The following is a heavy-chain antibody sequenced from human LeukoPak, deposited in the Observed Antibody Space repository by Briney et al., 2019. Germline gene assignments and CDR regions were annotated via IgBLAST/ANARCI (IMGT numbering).Heavy chain of an antibody. CDR3: AGSTESYGDLDY. CDR1: GGSISSSSYY. Sequence: SETLSLTCTVSGGSISSSSYYWGWIRQPPGKGLEWIGSIYYSGSTYYNPSLKSRVTISVDTSKNHFSLRLSSVTAADTAVYYCAGSTESYGDLDYWGQGTLVTVSS. V-gene: IGHV4-39*02. J-gene: IGHJ4*02. D-gene: IGHD4-17*01. CDR2: IYYSGST.